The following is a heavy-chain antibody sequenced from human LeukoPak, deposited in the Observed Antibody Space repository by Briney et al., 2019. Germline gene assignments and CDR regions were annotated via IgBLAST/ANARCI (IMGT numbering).Heavy chain of an antibody. D-gene: IGHD3-10*01. CDR3: AGNYGSGSYYCIYYYYGMDV. CDR1: GFTFSSYS. J-gene: IGHJ6*02. CDR2: ISSSSSYI. V-gene: IGHV3-21*01. Sequence: GGSLRLSCAASGFTFSSYSMNWVRQAPGKGLEWVSSISSSSSYIYYADSVKGRFTISRDNAKNSLYLQMNSLRAEDTAVYYCAGNYGSGSYYCIYYYYGMDVWGQGTTVTVSS.